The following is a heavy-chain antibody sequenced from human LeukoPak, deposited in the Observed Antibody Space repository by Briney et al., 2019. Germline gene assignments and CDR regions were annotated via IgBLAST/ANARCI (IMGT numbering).Heavy chain of an antibody. CDR2: TYYRSKWYN. CDR3: ARELGYCSGGSCYSSLNDAFDI. D-gene: IGHD2-15*01. Sequence: SQTLSLTCAISGDSVSSNSAAWNWIRQSPSRGLEWLGRTYYRSKWYNDYAVSVKSRITINPDTSKNQFSLQLNSVTPEDTAVYYCARELGYCSGGSCYSSLNDAFDIWGQGTMVTVSS. CDR1: GDSVSSNSAA. V-gene: IGHV6-1*01. J-gene: IGHJ3*02.